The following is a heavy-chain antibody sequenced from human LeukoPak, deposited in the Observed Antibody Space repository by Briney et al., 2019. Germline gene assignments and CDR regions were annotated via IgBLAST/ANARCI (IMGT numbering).Heavy chain of an antibody. D-gene: IGHD2/OR15-2a*01. CDR2: IYYSGST. CDR1: GGSISSSSYY. Sequence: SETLSLTCTVSGGSISSSSYYWGWIRQPPGKGLEWIGSIYYSGSTYYNPSLKSRVTISVDTSKNQFSLKLSSVTAADTAVYYCARADKGVLSDYWGQGTLVTVSS. CDR3: ARADKGVLSDY. V-gene: IGHV4-39*07. J-gene: IGHJ4*02.